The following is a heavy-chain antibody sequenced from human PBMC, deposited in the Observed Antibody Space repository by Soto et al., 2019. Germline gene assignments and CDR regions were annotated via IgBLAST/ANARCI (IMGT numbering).Heavy chain of an antibody. CDR1: GFTFSSYA. CDR2: ISGSGGST. J-gene: IGHJ4*02. V-gene: IGHV3-23*01. Sequence: PGGSLRLSCAASGFTFSSYAMSWVRQAPGKGLEWVSAISGSGGSTYYADSVKGRFTISRDNSKNTLYLQMNSLRAEDTAVYYRAKDPYYDSSGYYSYWGQGTLVTVSS. CDR3: AKDPYYDSSGYYSY. D-gene: IGHD3-22*01.